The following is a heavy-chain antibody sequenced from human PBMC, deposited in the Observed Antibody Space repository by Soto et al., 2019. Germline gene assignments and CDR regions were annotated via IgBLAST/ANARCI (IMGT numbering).Heavy chain of an antibody. CDR2: IYYSGST. D-gene: IGHD5-12*01. J-gene: IGHJ4*02. CDR1: GGSISSYY. CDR3: ARGGGEMATYHY. V-gene: IGHV4-59*01. Sequence: QVQLQESGPGLVKPSETLSLTCTVSGGSISSYYWSWIRQPPGKGLEWIGYIYYSGSTNYNPSLKLRVTISVDTSKSQSSLKLSSVTAADTAVYYCARGGGEMATYHYWGQGTLVTVSS.